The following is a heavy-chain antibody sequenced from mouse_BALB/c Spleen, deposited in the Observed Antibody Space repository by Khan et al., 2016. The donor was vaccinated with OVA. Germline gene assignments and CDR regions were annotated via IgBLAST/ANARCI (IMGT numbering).Heavy chain of an antibody. J-gene: IGHJ2*01. CDR2: ISYSGRT. CDR1: GYSITSDYA. Sequence: EVQLQESGPGLVKPSQSLSLTCTVTGYSITSDYAWNWIRQFPGNKLEWMGYISYSGRTSYHPSLKSRISITRATSKHQFFLQLNSVTTEDTATYYCARSVTITTVVATDFDYWGQGTTLTVSS. CDR3: ARSVTITTVVATDFDY. D-gene: IGHD1-1*01. V-gene: IGHV3-2*02.